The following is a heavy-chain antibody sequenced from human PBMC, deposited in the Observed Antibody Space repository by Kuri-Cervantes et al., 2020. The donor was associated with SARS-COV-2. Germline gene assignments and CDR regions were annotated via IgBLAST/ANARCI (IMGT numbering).Heavy chain of an antibody. D-gene: IGHD6-6*01. Sequence: GGSLRLSCTASGFNFNQYSLNWVRQAPGKGLEWLSPITTSPSSMYYADSVRGRFTISRDNSNNTLYLQLNSLRAEDTALYYCAKDRVGVLDSWGQGTQVTVSS. CDR2: ITTSPSSM. CDR3: AKDRVGVLDS. CDR1: GFNFNQYS. V-gene: IGHV3-21*01. J-gene: IGHJ5*01.